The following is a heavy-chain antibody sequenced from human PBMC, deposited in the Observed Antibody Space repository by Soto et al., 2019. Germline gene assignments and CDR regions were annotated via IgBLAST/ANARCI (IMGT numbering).Heavy chain of an antibody. J-gene: IGHJ6*02. D-gene: IGHD3-10*01. CDR1: GGTFSSYA. CDR3: ASPGITMVRGVIIDYYYYGMDV. V-gene: IGHV1-69*12. Sequence: QVQLVQSGAEVKKPGSSVKVSCKASGGTFSSYAISWVRQAPGQGLEWMGGIIPIFGTANYAQKFQGRVTITADDSTSTAYMELSSLRSEDTAVYYCASPGITMVRGVIIDYYYYGMDVWGQGTTVTVSS. CDR2: IIPIFGTA.